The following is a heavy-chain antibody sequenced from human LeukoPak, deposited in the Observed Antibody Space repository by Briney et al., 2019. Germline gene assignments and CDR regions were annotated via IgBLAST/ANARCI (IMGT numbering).Heavy chain of an antibody. D-gene: IGHD5-18*01. Sequence: SETLSLTCSLSGDTLSTYYWNWIRQTPGRGLEWIGHISLGNTEYNPSLKSRVTISVDTSKNEFYLRLTSVAAADTALYFCARDKRHSYGKYFDPWSQGTLVSVSS. CDR2: ISLGNT. CDR3: ARDKRHSYGKYFDP. V-gene: IGHV4-59*12. CDR1: GDTLSTYY. J-gene: IGHJ4*02.